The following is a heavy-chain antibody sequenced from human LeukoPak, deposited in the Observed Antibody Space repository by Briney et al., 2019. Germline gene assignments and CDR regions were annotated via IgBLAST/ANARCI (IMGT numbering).Heavy chain of an antibody. D-gene: IGHD3-3*01. CDR1: GYTLTELS. CDR3: ATDRVRRHDKGFLDWLDP. J-gene: IGHJ5*02. Sequence: ASVKVSCKVSGYTLTELSMPWVRQAPGKGLEWMGGFDPEEGETIYAQKFRGRVTMTEDTSTDTAYMELSSLRSEDTAVYYCATDRVRRHDKGFLDWLDPWGQGTLVTVSS. CDR2: FDPEEGET. V-gene: IGHV1-24*01.